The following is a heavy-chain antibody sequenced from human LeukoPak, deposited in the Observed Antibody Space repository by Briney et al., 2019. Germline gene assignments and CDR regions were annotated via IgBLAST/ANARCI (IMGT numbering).Heavy chain of an antibody. Sequence: GGSLGLSCAASGFTFSHHGMHWVRQAPGKGLEWVAFIRNDGSNNYYADSVEGRFTISRDNSKNNVYLQMYSLRVEDTSIYYCVRDYNWGFDYWGQGTVVTVSS. V-gene: IGHV3-30*02. CDR3: VRDYNWGFDY. CDR1: GFTFSHHG. J-gene: IGHJ4*02. D-gene: IGHD1-1*01. CDR2: IRNDGSNN.